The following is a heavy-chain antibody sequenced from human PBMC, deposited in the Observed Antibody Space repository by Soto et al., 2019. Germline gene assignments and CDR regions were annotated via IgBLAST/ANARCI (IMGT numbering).Heavy chain of an antibody. V-gene: IGHV5-51*01. CDR2: IYPGDSDT. D-gene: IGHD2-2*01. J-gene: IGHJ6*02. CDR1: GYSFTSYL. Sequence: GESLKISCKGSGYSFTSYLIGWVRQMPGKGLEWMGIIYPGDSDTRYSPSFQGQVTISADKSISTAYLQWSSLKASDTAMYYCATSRYCISTSYSDYYYYYGMDVWGQGTTVTVSS. CDR3: ATSRYCISTSYSDYYYYYGMDV.